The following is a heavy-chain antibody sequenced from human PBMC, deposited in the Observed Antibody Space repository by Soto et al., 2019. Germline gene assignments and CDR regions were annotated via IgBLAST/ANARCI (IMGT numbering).Heavy chain of an antibody. CDR1: GGSISSSSYY. CDR2: IYYSGST. D-gene: IGHD3-3*01. V-gene: IGHV4-39*01. CDR3: ARQELRFLEWSTNWFDP. Sequence: SETLSLTCTVSGGSISSSSYYWGWIRQPPGKGLEWIGSIYYSGSTYYNPSLKSRVTISVDTSKNQFSLKLSSVTAADTAVYYCARQELRFLEWSTNWFDPWGQGTLVTVSS. J-gene: IGHJ5*02.